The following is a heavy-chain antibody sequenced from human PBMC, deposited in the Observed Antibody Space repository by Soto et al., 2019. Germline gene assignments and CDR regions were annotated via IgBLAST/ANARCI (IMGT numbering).Heavy chain of an antibody. Sequence: PSETLSLTCSVSGYSVSSSDYYWAWIRQPPGKGLEWIGSMLYSGLTYYNPSLKSRVTLSVDKSKNQFSVRLNSVTASDKAVYYCAPLSVSLSGPYGIHVWGQGTTVTVSS. D-gene: IGHD2-15*01. V-gene: IGHV4-39*01. CDR3: APLSVSLSGPYGIHV. J-gene: IGHJ6*02. CDR1: GYSVSSSDYY. CDR2: MLYSGLT.